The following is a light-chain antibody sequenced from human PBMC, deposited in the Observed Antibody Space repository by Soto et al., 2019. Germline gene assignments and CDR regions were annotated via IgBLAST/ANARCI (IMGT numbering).Light chain of an antibody. CDR3: QQRSIWPPLT. CDR1: QSISTY. V-gene: IGKV3-11*01. CDR2: DAS. J-gene: IGKJ4*01. Sequence: EIVLTQSPATLSLSPGESATLSCRASQSISTYLAWYQQKPGQAPRLLIYDASNRATGIPARFSGTGSGTDFTLTISSLEPEDFAVYYCQQRSIWPPLTFGGGTRWIS.